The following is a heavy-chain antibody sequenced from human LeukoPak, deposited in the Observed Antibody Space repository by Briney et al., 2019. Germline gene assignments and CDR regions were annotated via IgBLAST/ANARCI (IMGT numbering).Heavy chain of an antibody. V-gene: IGHV1-2*02. D-gene: IGHD3-3*01. CDR3: ASTAFWSGYSNGADFDY. CDR2: INPNSGGT. J-gene: IGHJ4*02. Sequence: ASVKVSCKASGYTFTGYYMHWVRQAPGQGLEWMGWINPNSGGTNYAQKFQGRVTMTRDTSISTAYVELSRLRSDDTAVYYCASTAFWSGYSNGADFDYWGQGTLVTVSS. CDR1: GYTFTGYY.